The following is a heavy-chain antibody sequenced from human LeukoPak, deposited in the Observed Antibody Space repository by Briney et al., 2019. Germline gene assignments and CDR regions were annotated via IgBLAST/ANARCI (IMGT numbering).Heavy chain of an antibody. D-gene: IGHD3-22*01. V-gene: IGHV3-23*01. CDR2: ISGSGGST. J-gene: IGHJ4*02. Sequence: GGSLRLSCAASGFTFSSYGMSWVRQAPGKGLEWVSAISGSGGSTYYADSVKGRFTISRDNSKNTLYLQMNSLRAEDTAVYYCAKDLVYLWYYDSSGYYPTDYWGQGTLVTVSS. CDR3: AKDLVYLWYYDSSGYYPTDY. CDR1: GFTFSSYG.